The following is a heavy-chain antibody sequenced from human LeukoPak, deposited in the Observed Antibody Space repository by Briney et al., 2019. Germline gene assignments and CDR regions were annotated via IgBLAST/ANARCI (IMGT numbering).Heavy chain of an antibody. CDR3: ARLRLGSSGWSYEYYYYGMDV. CDR2: IIPIFGTA. J-gene: IGHJ6*02. CDR1: GGTFSSYA. Sequence: GASVKVSCKASGGTFSSYAISWVRQAPGQGLEWMGGIIPIFGTANYAQKFQGRVTITADESTSTAYMELSSLRSEDTAVYYCARLRLGSSGWSYEYYYYGMDVWGQGTTVTVSS. V-gene: IGHV1-69*13. D-gene: IGHD6-19*01.